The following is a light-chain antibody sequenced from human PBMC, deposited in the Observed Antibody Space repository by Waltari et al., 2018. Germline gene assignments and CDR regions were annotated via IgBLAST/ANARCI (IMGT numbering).Light chain of an antibody. Sequence: DIQMTQSPSTLSASVGDRVPITCRASQSINSWLAWYQQKPGKAPKLLIYKASSLESGVPSRFSGSGSGTEFTLTISSLQPDDFATYYCQQYNSYSPWTFGQGTKVEIK. CDR3: QQYNSYSPWT. CDR1: QSINSW. V-gene: IGKV1-5*03. J-gene: IGKJ1*01. CDR2: KAS.